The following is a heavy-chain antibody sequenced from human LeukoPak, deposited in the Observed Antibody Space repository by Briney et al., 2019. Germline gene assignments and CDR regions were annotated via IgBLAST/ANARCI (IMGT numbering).Heavy chain of an antibody. J-gene: IGHJ4*02. Sequence: SETLSLTCAVTGDSISSHYWWSWVRPPPGKGLEWIGEIYHSGSTNYNPSLKSRDTISVDKSKNQFSLKLTSLTAADTAVYYCARKGYTYGTFDYWGLGTLVTVSS. CDR2: IYHSGST. D-gene: IGHD5-18*01. CDR1: GDSISSHYW. V-gene: IGHV4-4*02. CDR3: ARKGYTYGTFDY.